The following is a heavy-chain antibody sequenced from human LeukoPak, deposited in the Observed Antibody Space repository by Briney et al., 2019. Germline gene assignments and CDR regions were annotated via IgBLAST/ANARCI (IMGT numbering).Heavy chain of an antibody. V-gene: IGHV1-46*01. D-gene: IGHD3/OR15-3a*01. CDR3: ARVDFTTASYLDY. CDR2: INPSGGYT. Sequence: ASVKVSCKASGYTFTSHFMHWVRQAPGQGLDWMGIINPSGGYTTYAQKFQGRVTMSRDMSTSTVYMELSSLRSEDTAVYYCARVDFTTASYLDYWGKGTLVTVSS. CDR1: GYTFTSHF. J-gene: IGHJ4*02.